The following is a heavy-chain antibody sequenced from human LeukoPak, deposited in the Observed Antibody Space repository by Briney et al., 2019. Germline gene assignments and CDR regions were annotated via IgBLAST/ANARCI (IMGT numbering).Heavy chain of an antibody. V-gene: IGHV1-69*02. Sequence: SVKVSCKASGGTFSSYTISWVRQAPGQGLEWVGRIITILGIANYAQKFQGRVTITADKSTSTAYMELSSLRSEDTAVDYCASDFGRVMVRGEYYFDYWGQGTLVTVSS. CDR1: GGTFSSYT. CDR3: ASDFGRVMVRGEYYFDY. CDR2: IITILGIA. D-gene: IGHD3-10*01. J-gene: IGHJ4*02.